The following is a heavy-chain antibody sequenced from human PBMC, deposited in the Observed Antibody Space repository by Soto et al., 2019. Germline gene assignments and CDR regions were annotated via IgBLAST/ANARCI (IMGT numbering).Heavy chain of an antibody. D-gene: IGHD2-8*01. Sequence: SETLSLTCTVSGGSISHYYWSWTRQSPGKGLEWIGYAYYSGSTDYNPSLKSRVTMSVDTSKNQVSLKLNSVTTADTAVYYCARDRSTYGGGGTGEVKENWFDPWGPGTLVTVSS. CDR3: ARDRSTYGGGGTGEVKENWFDP. CDR1: GGSISHYY. J-gene: IGHJ5*02. V-gene: IGHV4-59*01. CDR2: AYYSGST.